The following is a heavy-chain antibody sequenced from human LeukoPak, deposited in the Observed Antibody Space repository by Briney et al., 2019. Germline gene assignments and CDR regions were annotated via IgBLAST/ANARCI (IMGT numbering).Heavy chain of an antibody. V-gene: IGHV4-59*08. Sequence: SETLSLTCTVSGGSISSYYWSWIRQPPGKGLEWIGYIYYSGSTNYNPSLKSRVTISVDTSKNQFSLRLSSVTAADTAVYYCAGAMGAAASFDLWGRGTLVTVSS. CDR1: GGSISSYY. CDR2: IYYSGST. CDR3: AGAMGAAASFDL. D-gene: IGHD6-13*01. J-gene: IGHJ2*01.